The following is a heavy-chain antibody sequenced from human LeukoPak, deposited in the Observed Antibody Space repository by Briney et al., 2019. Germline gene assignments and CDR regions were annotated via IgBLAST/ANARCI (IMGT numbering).Heavy chain of an antibody. CDR2: ISSSSTI. CDR1: GFTFSSYS. J-gene: IGHJ4*02. Sequence: GGSLRLSCAASGFTFSSYSMNWVRQAPGKGLEWVSYISSSSTIYFADSVKGRFTISRDNAKNSLYLQMNSLRAEDTAVYYCARDGGVDYWGQGTLVTVSS. CDR3: ARDGGVDY. V-gene: IGHV3-48*04. D-gene: IGHD3-16*01.